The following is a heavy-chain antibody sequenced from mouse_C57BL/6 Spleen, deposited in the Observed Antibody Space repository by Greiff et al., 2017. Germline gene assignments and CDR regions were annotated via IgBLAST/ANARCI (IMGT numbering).Heavy chain of an antibody. J-gene: IGHJ4*01. CDR1: GYTFTDHT. D-gene: IGHD4-1*01. Sequence: QVQLQQSDAELVKPGASVKISCKVSGYTFTDHTIHWMKQRPEQGLEWIGYIYPRDRSTKYNEKFKGQATLTADKSSRTDYMQLNSLTSEDSAVYFCARGANWEGSYYAMDYWGQGTSVTVSS. CDR3: ARGANWEGSYYAMDY. V-gene: IGHV1-78*01. CDR2: IYPRDRST.